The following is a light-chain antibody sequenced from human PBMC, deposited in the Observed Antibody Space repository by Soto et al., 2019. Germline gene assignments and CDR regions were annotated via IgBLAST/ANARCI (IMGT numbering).Light chain of an antibody. CDR2: AAS. V-gene: IGKV1-9*01. J-gene: IGKJ4*02. Sequence: IHWTRSPSPRSASVGDRVTLTCRASQAISGCFAWYQQKPGKAPNLLIYAASTLQSGVPERFSGSGSGTDFTLTISSLQPEDSATYYCQQLTSYPLTFGGGTKVEIK. CDR3: QQLTSYPLT. CDR1: QAISGC.